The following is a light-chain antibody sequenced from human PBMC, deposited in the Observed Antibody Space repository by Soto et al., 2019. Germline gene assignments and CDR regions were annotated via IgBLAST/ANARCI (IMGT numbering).Light chain of an antibody. J-gene: IGKJ5*01. CDR3: QQHGTSPIT. CDR1: QSVSSN. Sequence: EIVLTQSPGTLSLSPGDRATLSCRASQSVSSNLAWYQQKPGQTPRLLVYGASSRATGIPDRFSGSGSGTDFTLTISRLEPEDFAVYYCQQHGTSPITFGQGTRLEIK. CDR2: GAS. V-gene: IGKV3-20*01.